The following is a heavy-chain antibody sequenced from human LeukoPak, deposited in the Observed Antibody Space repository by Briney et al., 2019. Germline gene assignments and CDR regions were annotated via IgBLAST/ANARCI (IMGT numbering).Heavy chain of an antibody. CDR2: INPITGRT. V-gene: IGHV1-46*01. Sequence: GASVKVSCKASGYTFTDYYMHWVRQAPGQGFEWMGIINPITGRTSYAQEFQGRVTMTRDTSTSTFYMALSSLRSEDTAVYYCARPSGVGATLYYFDQWGQGTLVTVFS. CDR1: GYTFTDYY. CDR3: ARPSGVGATLYYFDQ. D-gene: IGHD1-26*01. J-gene: IGHJ4*02.